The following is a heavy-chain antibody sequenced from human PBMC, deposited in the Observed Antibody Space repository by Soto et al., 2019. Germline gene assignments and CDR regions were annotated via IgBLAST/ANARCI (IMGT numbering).Heavy chain of an antibody. V-gene: IGHV4-38-2*02. CDR2: IYHSGST. CDR3: ARDLGGSPGYFDY. CDR1: GYSISSGYY. D-gene: IGHD1-26*01. Sequence: PSETLSLTCAVSGYSISSGYYWGWIRQPPGKGLEWIGSIYHSGSTYYNPSLKSRVTISVDTSKNQFSLKLSSVTAADTAVYYCARDLGGSPGYFDYWGQGTLVTVSS. J-gene: IGHJ4*02.